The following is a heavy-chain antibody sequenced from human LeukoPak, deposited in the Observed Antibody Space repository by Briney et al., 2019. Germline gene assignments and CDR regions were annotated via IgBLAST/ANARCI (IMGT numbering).Heavy chain of an antibody. Sequence: GGSLRLSCAASGCTFSNYWMIWVRQAPGKGLEWLGNIKQDGSEKRYADSVRGRFSISRDNAQTSLYLQMNSLRAEDTAVCYCARASDPWLQLTWGQGTLVTVSS. J-gene: IGHJ5*02. CDR3: ARASDPWLQLT. CDR2: IKQDGSEK. V-gene: IGHV3-7*05. D-gene: IGHD5-24*01. CDR1: GCTFSNYW.